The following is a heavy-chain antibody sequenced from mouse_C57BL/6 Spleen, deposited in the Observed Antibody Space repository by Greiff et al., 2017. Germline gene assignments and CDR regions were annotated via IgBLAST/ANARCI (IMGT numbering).Heavy chain of an antibody. J-gene: IGHJ1*03. CDR1: GYTFTSYW. CDR2: IDPSDSYT. Sequence: VQLQQPGAELVMPGASVKLSCKASGYTFTSYWMHWVKQRPGQGLEWIGEIDPSDSYTNYNQKFKGKSTLTVDKSSSTAYMQLSSLTSEDSAVYYCARPTMVTLGNCDVWGTGTTVTVSS. D-gene: IGHD2-2*01. CDR3: ARPTMVTLGNCDV. V-gene: IGHV1-69*01.